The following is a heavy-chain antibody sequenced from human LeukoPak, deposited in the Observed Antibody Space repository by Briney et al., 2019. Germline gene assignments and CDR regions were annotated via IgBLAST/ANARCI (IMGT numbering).Heavy chain of an antibody. CDR2: IRSKANSYAT. D-gene: IGHD5-12*01. CDR1: GFTFSGSA. J-gene: IGHJ4*02. V-gene: IGHV3-73*01. Sequence: QTGGSLRLSCAASGFTFSGSAMHWVRQASGKGLEWVGRIRSKANSYATAYAASVKGRFTISRDDSKNTLYLQMNSLKTEDTAVYYCTTGNPRGYSGYDLDYWGQGTLVTVSS. CDR3: TTGNPRGYSGYDLDY.